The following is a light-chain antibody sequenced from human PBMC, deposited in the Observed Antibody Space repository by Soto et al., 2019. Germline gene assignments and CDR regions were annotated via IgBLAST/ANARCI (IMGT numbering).Light chain of an antibody. J-gene: IGKJ2*01. CDR2: AAS. CDR3: QQSYSTPYT. V-gene: IGKV1-39*01. CDR1: QSISSN. Sequence: DIQMTQSPSSLSASVGDRVTITCRASQSISSNLNWYQQKVGKAPNLLIYAASSLQSGVPSRFSGSGSGTDFTLTISSLPPEDFATYYCQQSYSTPYTFGQGTKVEIK.